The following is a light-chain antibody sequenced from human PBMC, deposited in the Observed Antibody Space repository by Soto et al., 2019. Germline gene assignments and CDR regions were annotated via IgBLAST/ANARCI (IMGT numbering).Light chain of an antibody. J-gene: IGKJ5*01. V-gene: IGKV3-20*01. CDR1: QSVSSSY. Sequence: EIVLTQSPGSLSLSPGERATLSCRASQSVSSSYLAWYQQKPGQAPRLLMYGASSRATGIPDRFSGSGSGTDFTLTISRLEPEDFAVYYCQQYGSSPPITFVQGTRLEIK. CDR3: QQYGSSPPIT. CDR2: GAS.